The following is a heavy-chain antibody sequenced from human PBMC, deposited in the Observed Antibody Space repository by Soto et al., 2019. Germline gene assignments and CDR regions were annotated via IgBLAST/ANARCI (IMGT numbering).Heavy chain of an antibody. CDR3: ARSPRSSPYFDY. J-gene: IGHJ4*02. CDR1: GYTFSNFW. Sequence: SLKISCQCSGYTFSNFWIAWVRQLPGKGLERMGIIYPGDYETRYSPSFHGKVTISADRSIGTAYLQWSSLEASDSAFYFCARSPRSSPYFDYWGQGALVTVSS. CDR2: IYPGDYET. D-gene: IGHD6-13*01. V-gene: IGHV5-51*01.